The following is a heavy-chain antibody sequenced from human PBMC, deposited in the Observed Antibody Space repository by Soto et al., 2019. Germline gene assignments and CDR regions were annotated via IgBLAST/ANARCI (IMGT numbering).Heavy chain of an antibody. CDR1: GGSISSGGYY. D-gene: IGHD5-12*01. CDR3: ARGTYTRRDGYKSRRTNYYFDY. V-gene: IGHV4-61*08. Sequence: SETLSLTCTVSGGSISSGGYYWSWIRQHPGKGLEWIGYIYYSGSTNYNPSLKSRVTISVDTSKNQFSLKLSSVTAADTAVYYCARGTYTRRDGYKSRRTNYYFDYWGQGTLVTVSS. J-gene: IGHJ4*02. CDR2: IYYSGST.